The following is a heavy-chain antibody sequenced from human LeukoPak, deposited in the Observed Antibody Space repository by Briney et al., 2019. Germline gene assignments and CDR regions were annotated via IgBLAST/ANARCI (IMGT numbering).Heavy chain of an antibody. J-gene: IGHJ4*02. D-gene: IGHD3-22*01. CDR1: GFTFSSYA. V-gene: IGHV3-23*01. CDR2: ISVSGGST. CDR3: AKGRSGYYDSPLDY. Sequence: GRSLRLSCAASGFTFSSYAMSWVRQAPGKGLEWVSPISVSGGSTYYPDSVKGRFTISRDNSKNTLYLQMNSLRAEDTAVYYCAKGRSGYYDSPLDYWGQGILVTVSS.